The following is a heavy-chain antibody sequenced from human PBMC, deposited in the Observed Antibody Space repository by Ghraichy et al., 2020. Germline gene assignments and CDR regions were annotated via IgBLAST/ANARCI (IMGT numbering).Heavy chain of an antibody. CDR2: IIPIFGTA. CDR1: GGTFSSYA. D-gene: IGHD2-2*01. Sequence: SVKVSCKASGGTFSSYAISWVRQAPGQGLEWMGGIIPIFGTANYAQKFQGRVTITADESTSTAYMELSSLRSEDTAVYYCARGFPLGPAVIREAWYFDLWGRGTLVTVSS. CDR3: ARGFPLGPAVIREAWYFDL. J-gene: IGHJ2*01. V-gene: IGHV1-69*13.